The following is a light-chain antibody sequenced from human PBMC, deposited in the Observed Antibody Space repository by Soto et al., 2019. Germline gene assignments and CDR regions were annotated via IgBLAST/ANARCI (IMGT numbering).Light chain of an antibody. CDR1: QDIYNW. Sequence: DIQMTQSPSTLSASVGDRVTITCRASQDIYNWLAWYQQKPGRAPRLLIYKTAGLESGVQSRFSGSGSGTEYTLTISSLQPDDFATYYCQQYSIYPITFGGGTKLDIK. J-gene: IGKJ4*01. V-gene: IGKV1-5*03. CDR2: KTA. CDR3: QQYSIYPIT.